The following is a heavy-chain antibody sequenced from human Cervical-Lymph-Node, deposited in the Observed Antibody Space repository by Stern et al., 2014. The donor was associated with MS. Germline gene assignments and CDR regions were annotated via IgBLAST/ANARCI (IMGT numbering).Heavy chain of an antibody. D-gene: IGHD2-8*01. CDR3: ASKPTNGPAPFDY. CDR2: IDAGDGNT. CDR1: GYTFTTHS. J-gene: IGHJ4*02. V-gene: IGHV1-3*01. Sequence: VQLVESGAEVRKPGASVKVSCKASGYTFTTHSVHWGRQAPGQRLEWMGWIDAGDGNTRYSQELQGRVTITRDTSASTAYMELNSLTSEDTAIYYCASKPTNGPAPFDYWGQGTLVTVSS.